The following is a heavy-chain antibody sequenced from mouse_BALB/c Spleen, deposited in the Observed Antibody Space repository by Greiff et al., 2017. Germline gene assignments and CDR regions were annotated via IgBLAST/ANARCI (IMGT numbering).Heavy chain of an antibody. D-gene: IGHD1-2*01. V-gene: IGHV2-6-2*01. CDR2: IWSDGST. J-gene: IGHJ4*01. CDR1: GFSLTSYG. Sequence: VKVVESGPDLVAPSQSLSITCTVSGFSLTSYGVHWVRQPPGKGLEWLVVIWSDGSTTYNSALKSRLSISKDNSKSQVFLKMNSLQTDDTAMYYCARGALITTRAMDYWGQGTSVTVSS. CDR3: ARGALITTRAMDY.